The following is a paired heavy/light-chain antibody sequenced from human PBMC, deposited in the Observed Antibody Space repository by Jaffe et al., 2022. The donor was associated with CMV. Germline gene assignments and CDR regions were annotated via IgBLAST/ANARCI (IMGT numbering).Light chain of an antibody. CDR3: CSYGGSRTRWV. V-gene: IGLV2-23*02. Sequence: QSALTQPASVSGSPGQSITISCTGTSSDVGTYNLVSWYQQHPGKAPKLMIYEVSKRPSGVSNRFSGSKSGNTASLTISGLQAEDEVDYYCCSYGGSRTRWVFGGGTKLTVL. CDR1: SSDVGTYNL. J-gene: IGLJ3*02. CDR2: EVS.
Heavy chain of an antibody. V-gene: IGHV3-23*01. J-gene: IGHJ5*02. CDR1: GFTFTTYA. CDR3: AKEWEGSFDP. D-gene: IGHD1-26*01. CDR2: ITDNHGPT. Sequence: EVPLLESGGGLVQPGGSLRLSCAASGFTFTTYAMTWVRQAPGKGLEWVSTITDNHGPTYYADSVKGRFTISSDNSQSTLYLQMNSLRAEDTAVYYCAKEWEGSFDPWGQGTLVTVSS.